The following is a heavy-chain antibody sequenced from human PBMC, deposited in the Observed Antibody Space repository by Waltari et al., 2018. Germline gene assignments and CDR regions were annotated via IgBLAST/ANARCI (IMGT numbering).Heavy chain of an antibody. CDR3: ARVFVGATTTTGDAFDI. V-gene: IGHV4-30-4*08. J-gene: IGHJ3*02. Sequence: QVQLQESGPGLVKPSQTLSLTCTVSGGSISSGDYYWSWIRQPPGKGLEWIGYIYYRGSTYYNPSLKSRVTISVDTSKNQFSLRLSSVTAADTAVYYCARVFVGATTTTGDAFDIWGQGTMVTVSS. D-gene: IGHD1-26*01. CDR2: IYYRGST. CDR1: GGSISSGDYY.